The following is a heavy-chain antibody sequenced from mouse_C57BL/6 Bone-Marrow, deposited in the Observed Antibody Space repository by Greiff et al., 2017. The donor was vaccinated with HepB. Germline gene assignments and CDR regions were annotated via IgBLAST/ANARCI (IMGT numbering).Heavy chain of an antibody. CDR3: ARGIYYYGSGFAY. Sequence: DVKLVESGPELVKPGASVKISCKASGYSFTGYFMNWVKQSHGKSLEWIGRINPYNGDTFYNQKFKGKATLTVDKSSSTAHMELLSLTSEDFAVYYCARGIYYYGSGFAYWGQGTLVTVSA. CDR2: INPYNGDT. V-gene: IGHV1-37*01. CDR1: GYSFTGYF. D-gene: IGHD1-1*01. J-gene: IGHJ3*01.